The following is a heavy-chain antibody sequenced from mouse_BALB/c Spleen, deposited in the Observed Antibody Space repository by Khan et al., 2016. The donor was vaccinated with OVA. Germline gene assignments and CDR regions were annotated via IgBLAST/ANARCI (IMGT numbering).Heavy chain of an antibody. CDR1: GYIFTSYW. D-gene: IGHD2-10*02. CDR2: IYPGTGST. Sequence: LEESGTELVRPGASVKLSCKTSGYIFTSYWIHWVKQRSGQGLEWIGRIYPGTGSTYYNENFKGKATLTADKSSSTAYMQLSSLKSEDSAVYFCAREKYGNYWGAMDYWGQGTSVTVSS. CDR3: AREKYGNYWGAMDY. J-gene: IGHJ4*01. V-gene: IGHV1S132*01.